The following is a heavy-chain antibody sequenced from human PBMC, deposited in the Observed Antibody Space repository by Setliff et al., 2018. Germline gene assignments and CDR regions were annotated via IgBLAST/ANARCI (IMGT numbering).Heavy chain of an antibody. CDR1: GFTFSDYY. D-gene: IGHD6-13*01. Sequence: SLRLSCVASGFTFSDYYMTWIRQAPGKGLEWVSYISSTSSFTNYADSVKGRFTISRDNAKNSLYLQMNSLRAEDTAVYYCVEAAAGTSDMVYWGQGTLVTVSS. V-gene: IGHV3-11*03. J-gene: IGHJ4*02. CDR2: ISSTSSFT. CDR3: VEAAAGTSDMVY.